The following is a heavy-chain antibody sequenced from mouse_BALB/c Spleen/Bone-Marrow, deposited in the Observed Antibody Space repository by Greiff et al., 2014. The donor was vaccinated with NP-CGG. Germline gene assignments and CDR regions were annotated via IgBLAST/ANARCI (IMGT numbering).Heavy chain of an antibody. J-gene: IGHJ2*01. CDR2: IDPENGDT. CDR1: GFNIKDYY. Sequence: DVKLQESGAELVRSGASVKLSCTASGFNIKDYYMHWVKQRPEQGLEWIGWIDPENGDTEYAPKLRGKATMTADTSSNTAYLELSSLTSEDTAVYYCNARGDYDFDYFDYWGQGTTLTVSS. D-gene: IGHD2-4*01. V-gene: IGHV14-4*02. CDR3: NARGDYDFDYFDY.